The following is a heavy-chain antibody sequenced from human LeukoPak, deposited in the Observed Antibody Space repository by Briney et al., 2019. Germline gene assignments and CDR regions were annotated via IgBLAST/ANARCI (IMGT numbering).Heavy chain of an antibody. D-gene: IGHD3-9*01. CDR2: INPSGGST. CDR3: ARDSGFDWLLYYYYGMDV. V-gene: IGHV1-46*01. Sequence: ASVKVSSKASGYTFTSYYMHWVRQAPGQGLEWMGIINPSGGSTSYAQKFQGRVTMTRDTSTSTAYMELSSLRSEDTAVYYCARDSGFDWLLYYYYGMDVWGQGTTVTVSS. CDR1: GYTFTSYY. J-gene: IGHJ6*02.